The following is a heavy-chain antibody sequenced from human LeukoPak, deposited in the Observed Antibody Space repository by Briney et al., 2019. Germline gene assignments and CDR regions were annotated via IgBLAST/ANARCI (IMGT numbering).Heavy chain of an antibody. D-gene: IGHD1-1*01. V-gene: IGHV1-69*04. J-gene: IGHJ4*02. CDR2: IIPIVGTA. CDR3: ARAKGLERSLGY. Sequence: ASVKVSCKASGGTFSTYYAISWVRQAPGQGLEWMGRIIPIVGTANYAQKFQGRVTITADKSTATVYMELSNLRSGDTAVYYCARAKGLERSLGYWGQGTLVTVSS. CDR1: GGTFSTYYA.